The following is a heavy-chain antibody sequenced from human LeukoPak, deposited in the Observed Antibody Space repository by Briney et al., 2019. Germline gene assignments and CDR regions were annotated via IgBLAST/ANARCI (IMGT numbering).Heavy chain of an antibody. Sequence: GGSLRLSCTVSGFTVSSDSMSWVRQAPGKGLEWVSFIYSGGSTHYSDSVKGRFTISRDNSKNTLYLQMNSLRAEDTAVYFCATNYYDTRKPWDWGQGTLVTVSS. CDR3: ATNYYDTRKPWD. J-gene: IGHJ4*02. V-gene: IGHV3-53*01. D-gene: IGHD3-22*01. CDR2: IYSGGST. CDR1: GFTVSSDS.